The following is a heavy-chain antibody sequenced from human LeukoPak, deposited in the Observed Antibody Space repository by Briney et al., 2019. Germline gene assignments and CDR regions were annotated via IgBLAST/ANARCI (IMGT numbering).Heavy chain of an antibody. CDR3: ARFVRGKGYSYGYKQYYFDY. J-gene: IGHJ4*02. V-gene: IGHV4-38-2*02. Sequence: PSETLSLTCTVSGYSISSGYYWGWIRQPPGKGLEWIGNIYPSGTTYYNPSLKTRVTISVDTSKNQFSLKLSSVTAADTAVYYCARFVRGKGYSYGYKQYYFDYWGQGTLVTVSS. D-gene: IGHD5-18*01. CDR2: IYPSGTT. CDR1: GYSISSGYY.